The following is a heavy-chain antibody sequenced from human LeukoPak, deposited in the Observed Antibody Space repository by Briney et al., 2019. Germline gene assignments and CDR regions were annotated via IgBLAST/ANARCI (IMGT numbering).Heavy chain of an antibody. CDR1: GYSISSADY. Sequence: PSETLSLTCAVSGYSISSADYWGWIRQPPGAGLEWIGSIYRSGSTNYNPSLKSRVTISVDTSKNQFSLKLSSVTAADTAVYYCARGATYYDILTGYYYRYSYFDYWGQGTLVTVSS. CDR2: IYRSGST. CDR3: ARGATYYDILTGYYYRYSYFDY. V-gene: IGHV4-38-2*01. J-gene: IGHJ4*02. D-gene: IGHD3-9*01.